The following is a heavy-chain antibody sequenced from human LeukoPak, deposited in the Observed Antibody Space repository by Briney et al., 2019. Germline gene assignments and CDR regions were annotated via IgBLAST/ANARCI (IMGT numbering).Heavy chain of an antibody. J-gene: IGHJ5*02. CDR1: GGSFSGYY. CDR3: ARGPSEITKDFDP. Sequence: SETLSLTCAVYGGSFSGYYWSWIRQPPGKWLEWIGEINHSGSTNYNPSLKSRVTISVDTSKNQFSLKLSSVTAADTAVYYCARGPSEITKDFDPWGQGTLVTVSS. V-gene: IGHV4-34*01. CDR2: INHSGST. D-gene: IGHD1-1*01.